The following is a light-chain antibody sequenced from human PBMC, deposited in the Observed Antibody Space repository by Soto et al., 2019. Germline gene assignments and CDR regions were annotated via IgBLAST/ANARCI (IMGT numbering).Light chain of an antibody. CDR2: RNN. V-gene: IGLV1-47*01. Sequence: QSVLTQPPSASATPGQRVTISCSGSSSNIGSNYVYWYQHLPGTAPKLLIYRNNRRPSGVPDRFSGSKSGTSASLAISGLRSEDEADYYCAAWDDSLSGHWVFGGGTKLTVL. CDR3: AAWDDSLSGHWV. J-gene: IGLJ3*02. CDR1: SSNIGSNY.